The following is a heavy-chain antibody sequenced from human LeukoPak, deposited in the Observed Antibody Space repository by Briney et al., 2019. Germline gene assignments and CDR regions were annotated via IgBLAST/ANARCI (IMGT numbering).Heavy chain of an antibody. Sequence: ASVKVSCKASGYTFTSYYMHWVRQAPGQGLEWMGIINPSGGSTSYAQKFQGRVTMTRDTSTSTVYMELSSLRSEDTAVYYCARDRGGGSSQGVNYYGMDVWGQGTTVTVSS. D-gene: IGHD2-15*01. CDR2: INPSGGST. CDR3: ARDRGGGSSQGVNYYGMDV. V-gene: IGHV1-46*01. CDR1: GYTFTSYY. J-gene: IGHJ6*02.